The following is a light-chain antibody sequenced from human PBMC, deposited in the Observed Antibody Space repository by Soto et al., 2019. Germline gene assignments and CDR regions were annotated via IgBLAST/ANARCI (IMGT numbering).Light chain of an antibody. CDR2: AAS. Sequence: AIRMTQSPSSLSASTRHRVTITFRSSQGISSYLAWYHQKPGKAPKLLIYAASTLQSGVPSRFSGSGSGTDFTLTISCLQSEDFATYYCQQYYSYPWTFGQGTKV. CDR3: QQYYSYPWT. CDR1: QGISSY. J-gene: IGKJ1*01. V-gene: IGKV1-8*01.